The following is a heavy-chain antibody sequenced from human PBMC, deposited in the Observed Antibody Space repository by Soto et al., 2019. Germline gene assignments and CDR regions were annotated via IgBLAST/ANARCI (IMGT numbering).Heavy chain of an antibody. J-gene: IGHJ4*02. V-gene: IGHV4-4*02. CDR1: GGSISSTDW. D-gene: IGHD1-26*01. CDR3: GMSLSGSQHSLDY. Sequence: PSETLSLTCAVSGGSISSTDWWSWVRQSPGKGLEWIGEIYHLGSTDYNPSLRGRVTTSVDKSNNQFSLKMRYLTAADTAVYYCGMSLSGSQHSLDYWGQGTLVTV. CDR2: IYHLGST.